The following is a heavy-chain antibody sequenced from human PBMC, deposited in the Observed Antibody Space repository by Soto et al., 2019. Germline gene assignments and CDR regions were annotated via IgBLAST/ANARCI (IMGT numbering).Heavy chain of an antibody. CDR1: GGTFSSYT. CDR2: IIPILGIA. D-gene: IGHD6-13*01. J-gene: IGHJ4*02. V-gene: IGHV1-69*02. CDR3: ARSRIAAAGEGYFDY. Sequence: QVQLVQSGAEVKKPGSSVKVSCKASGGTFSSYTISWVRQAPGQGLEWMGRIIPILGIANYAQKFQGRVTITADKSTSTAYMELSSLRSEDTAVYYCARSRIAAAGEGYFDYWGQGTLVTVSS.